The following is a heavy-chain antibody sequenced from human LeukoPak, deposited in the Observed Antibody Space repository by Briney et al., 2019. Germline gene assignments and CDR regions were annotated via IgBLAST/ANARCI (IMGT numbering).Heavy chain of an antibody. V-gene: IGHV3-30*02. CDR1: GFTFGSYG. CDR3: AKGNAWYLDY. D-gene: IGHD2-2*01. CDR2: IQFDGSSA. Sequence: PGGSLRLSCAASGFTFGSYGMHWVRQAPGKGLEWVAFIQFDGSSAYYADSVKGRFTFSRGNSKNTLYLQLNSLRPEDTAVYSCAKGNAWYLDYWGQGTLVTVSS. J-gene: IGHJ4*02.